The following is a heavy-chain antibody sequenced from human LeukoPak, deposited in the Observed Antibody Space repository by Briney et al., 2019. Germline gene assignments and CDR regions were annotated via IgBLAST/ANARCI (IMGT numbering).Heavy chain of an antibody. J-gene: IGHJ6*03. Sequence: SETLSLTCAVYGGSFSDYYWGWIRQPPGKGLEWIGEINPSGSTNYSPSLKSRVTISVDTSKNQFSLKLSSVAAADTAVYFCVRVGYRYVINDWSRTGLGAYPTKYYYHMDVWDKGATVTVSS. V-gene: IGHV4-34*01. D-gene: IGHD5-18*01. CDR3: VRVGYRYVINDWSRTGLGAYPTKYYYHMDV. CDR1: GGSFSDYY. CDR2: INPSGST.